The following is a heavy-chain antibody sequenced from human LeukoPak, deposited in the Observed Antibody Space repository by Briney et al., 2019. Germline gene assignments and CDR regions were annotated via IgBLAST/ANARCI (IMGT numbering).Heavy chain of an antibody. CDR3: AKANCSGGSCALVDI. CDR1: GFTFDDYA. V-gene: IGHV3-9*03. J-gene: IGHJ3*02. D-gene: IGHD2-15*01. Sequence: GGSLRLSCAASGFTFDDYAMHWVRHAPGKGLEWVSGISWNSGSIGYADSVKGRFTISRDNAKNSLYLQMNSLRAEDMALYYCAKANCSGGSCALVDIWGQGTMVTVSS. CDR2: ISWNSGSI.